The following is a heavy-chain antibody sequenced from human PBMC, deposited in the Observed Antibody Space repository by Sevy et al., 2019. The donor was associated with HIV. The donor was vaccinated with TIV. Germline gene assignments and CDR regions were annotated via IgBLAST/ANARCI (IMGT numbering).Heavy chain of an antibody. V-gene: IGHV1-69*10. Sequence: SVKVSCKASGGTFSTYGINWVRQAPGQGLEWMGGIIPILGIPNYAQNFQGRVTITADTSTSTAYMELISLRSEDTAVYYCARDNYGDFLGLFDLWGRGTLVTVSS. CDR2: IIPILGIP. CDR1: GGTFSTYG. CDR3: ARDNYGDFLGLFDL. D-gene: IGHD4-17*01. J-gene: IGHJ2*01.